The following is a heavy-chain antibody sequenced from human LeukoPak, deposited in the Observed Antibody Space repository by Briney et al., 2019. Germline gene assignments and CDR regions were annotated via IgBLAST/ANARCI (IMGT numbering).Heavy chain of an antibody. J-gene: IGHJ3*02. CDR3: ASDRRSIGVAAFDI. CDR1: GGSISSSSYY. D-gene: IGHD2/OR15-2a*01. CDR2: IYYSGST. V-gene: IGHV4-39*01. Sequence: PSETLSLTCTVSGGSISSSSYYWGWIRQPPGKGLEWIGSIYYSGSTYYNPSLKSRVTISVDTSKNQFSLKLSSVTAADTAVYYCASDRRSIGVAAFDIWGQGTMVTVSS.